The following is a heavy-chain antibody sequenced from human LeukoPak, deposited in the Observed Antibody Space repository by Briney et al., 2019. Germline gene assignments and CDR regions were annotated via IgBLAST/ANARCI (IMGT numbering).Heavy chain of an antibody. J-gene: IGHJ4*02. D-gene: IGHD6-19*01. CDR1: GFTFSSYS. CDR3: ARDGGGYSSGWPYFDY. CDR2: ISSSSTT. V-gene: IGHV3-48*02. Sequence: GGSLRLSCAASGFTFSSYSMNWVRQAPGKGLEWVSDISSSSTTYYADSVKGRFTISRDNAKNSLHLQMNSPRDEDTAVHSCARDGGGYSSGWPYFDYWGQGTLVTVSS.